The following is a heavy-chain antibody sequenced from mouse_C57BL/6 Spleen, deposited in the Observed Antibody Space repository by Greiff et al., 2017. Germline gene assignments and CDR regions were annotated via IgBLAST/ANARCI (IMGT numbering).Heavy chain of an antibody. CDR3: AIYNGYSSWFAY. Sequence: QVQLQQPGAELVKPGASVKVFCKASGYTFTSYWMHWVKQRPGQGLEWIGRIHPSDSDTNYNQKFKGKATLTVDKSSSTAYMQLSSLTSEDSAVYYCAIYNGYSSWFAYWGQGTLVTVSA. CDR2: IHPSDSDT. CDR1: GYTFTSYW. V-gene: IGHV1-74*01. D-gene: IGHD2-3*01. J-gene: IGHJ3*01.